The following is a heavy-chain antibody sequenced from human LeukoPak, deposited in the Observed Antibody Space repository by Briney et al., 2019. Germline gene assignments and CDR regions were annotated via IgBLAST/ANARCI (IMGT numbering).Heavy chain of an antibody. CDR1: GFTFSSYA. D-gene: IGHD3-22*01. Sequence: GGSLRLSCAASGFTFSSYAMHWVRQAPGKGLEWVAVISYDGSNKYYADSVKGRFTISRDNSKNTLYLQMNSLRAEDTAVYYCAREDSSGSFDYWGQGTLVTVSS. CDR2: ISYDGSNK. V-gene: IGHV3-30-3*01. J-gene: IGHJ4*02. CDR3: AREDSSGSFDY.